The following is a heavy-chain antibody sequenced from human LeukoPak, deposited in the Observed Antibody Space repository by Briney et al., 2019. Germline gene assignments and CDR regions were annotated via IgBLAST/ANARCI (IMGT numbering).Heavy chain of an antibody. Sequence: RASVNVSCKASGYTFTGYYMHWGGQAPGQGLEWMGWINPNSGGTNYAQKFLGRVTMTRDTSISTAYMELSRLRSDDTAVYYCARGPHWDPHFDYWGQGTLVTVSS. CDR2: INPNSGGT. D-gene: IGHD7-27*01. CDR1: GYTFTGYY. CDR3: ARGPHWDPHFDY. V-gene: IGHV1-2*02. J-gene: IGHJ4*02.